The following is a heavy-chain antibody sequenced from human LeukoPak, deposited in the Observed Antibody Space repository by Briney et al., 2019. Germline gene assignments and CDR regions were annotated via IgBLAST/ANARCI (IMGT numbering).Heavy chain of an antibody. V-gene: IGHV4-39*01. D-gene: IGHD1-26*01. J-gene: IGHJ4*02. CDR1: GGSXSSSSYY. CDR3: ARLVGAWGY. CDR2: IYYSGST. Sequence: TXXVXGGSXSSSSYYWGWIRQPPGKGLEWIGSIYYSGSTYYNPSLKSLITISVDTDKNQFSLKQSSVTADAPAVYXXARLVGAWGYWGQETLVTVSS.